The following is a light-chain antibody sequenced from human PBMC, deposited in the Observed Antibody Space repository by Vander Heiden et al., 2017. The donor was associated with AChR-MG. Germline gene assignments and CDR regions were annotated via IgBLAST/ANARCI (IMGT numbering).Light chain of an antibody. Sequence: QSVLPQPLSVSGALGHWAGISYSWCRSNIGGAYAGHWHQQRAGTAPKVIIYGNYNRPSGVPDRITGSRSSASATLAITGLQAEDEADYYCQAYDSSLKVFGGGTKLSVL. CDR3: QAYDSSLKV. V-gene: IGLV1-40*01. J-gene: IGLJ3*02. CDR2: GNY. CDR1: RSNIGGAYA.